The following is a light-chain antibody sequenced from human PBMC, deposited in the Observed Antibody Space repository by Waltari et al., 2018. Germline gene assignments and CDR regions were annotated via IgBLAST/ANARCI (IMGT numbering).Light chain of an antibody. CDR2: DAS. J-gene: IGKJ2*01. V-gene: IGKV1-33*01. CDR3: QQYDNLPYT. CDR1: QDIRNY. Sequence: DIQMTQSPSSLSAYVGDRVTITCQASQDIRNYLTWYQQKPGKAPKLLIYDASNLETGEPSRFSGSGSGTDFTFTISSLQPEDIATYYCQQYDNLPYTFGQGTKLELK.